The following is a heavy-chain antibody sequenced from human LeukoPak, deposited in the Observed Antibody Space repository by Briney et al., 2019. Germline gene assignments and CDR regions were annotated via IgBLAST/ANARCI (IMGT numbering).Heavy chain of an antibody. J-gene: IGHJ4*02. Sequence: GGSLRLSCAASGYTLSNYAMSWVREAPGEGLEWVSAMSGSGGSTYYADAVKGWFTISRDNSNNTLYLQMNSLRAENTAVYYWAKEYSGYEFDYWGQGTLVTVSS. V-gene: IGHV3-23*01. CDR1: GYTLSNYA. CDR2: MSGSGGST. D-gene: IGHD5-12*01. CDR3: AKEYSGYEFDY.